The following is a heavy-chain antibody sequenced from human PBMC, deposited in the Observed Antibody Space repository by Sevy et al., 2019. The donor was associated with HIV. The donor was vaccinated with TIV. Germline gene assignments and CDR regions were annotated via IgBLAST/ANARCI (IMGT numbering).Heavy chain of an antibody. V-gene: IGHV4-59*01. CDR2: ISHSGST. Sequence: SETLSLTCTVSGDSISSSFWSWIRQPPGKGLEWIGYISHSGSTNYGPSLKSRVTISVDTSKNQFSLKVNSVTAADTAVYYCTRDFYDNRPRGFDPWGQRILVTVSS. CDR1: GDSISSSF. J-gene: IGHJ5*02. CDR3: TRDFYDNRPRGFDP. D-gene: IGHD3-22*01.